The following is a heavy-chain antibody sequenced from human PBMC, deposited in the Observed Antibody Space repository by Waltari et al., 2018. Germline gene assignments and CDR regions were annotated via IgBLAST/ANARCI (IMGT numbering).Heavy chain of an antibody. CDR3: ARDRRGFCTNGVCYDYYGMDV. Sequence: QVQLQESGPGLVKPSETLSLTCTVSGGSVRSGSYYWSWIRQPPATGPAWIGYIYYSESTNYNPSLKSRVTISVDTSKNQFSLKLSSVTAADTAVYYCARDRRGFCTNGVCYDYYGMDVWGQGTTVTVSS. J-gene: IGHJ6*02. D-gene: IGHD2-8*01. CDR1: GGSVRSGSYY. V-gene: IGHV4-61*01. CDR2: IYYSEST.